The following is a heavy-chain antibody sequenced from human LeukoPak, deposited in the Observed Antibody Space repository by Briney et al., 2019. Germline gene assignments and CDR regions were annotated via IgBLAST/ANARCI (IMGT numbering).Heavy chain of an antibody. CDR1: GGSISSSSYY. J-gene: IGHJ5*02. Sequence: NPSETLSLTCTVSGGSISSSSYYWGWIRQPPGKGLEWIGSIYYSGSTYYNPSLKSRVTISVDTSKNQFSLKLSSVTAADTAVYYCAREVGEQQLGSYNWFDPWGQGTLVTVSS. D-gene: IGHD6-13*01. CDR2: IYYSGST. V-gene: IGHV4-39*07. CDR3: AREVGEQQLGSYNWFDP.